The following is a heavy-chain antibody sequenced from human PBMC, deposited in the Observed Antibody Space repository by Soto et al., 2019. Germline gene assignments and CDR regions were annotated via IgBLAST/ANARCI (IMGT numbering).Heavy chain of an antibody. CDR1: GFTFNDCA. J-gene: IGHJ4*02. V-gene: IGHV3-23*01. CDR3: AKSRPRATIFGVVINGFDY. D-gene: IGHD3-3*01. CDR2: ISGSGYDI. Sequence: EVQVLESGGGLVQPGGSLRLSCAASGFTFNDCAMSWVRQAPGKGLEWVSSISGSGYDIYYADSVKGRFTISRDNSKNMVYLQMDNLRADDTAVYFCAKSRPRATIFGVVINGFDYWGQGTLVTVSS.